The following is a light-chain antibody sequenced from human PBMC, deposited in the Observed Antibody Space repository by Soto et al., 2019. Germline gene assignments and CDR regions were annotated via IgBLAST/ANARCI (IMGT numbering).Light chain of an antibody. CDR3: QQYNSYSRT. V-gene: IGKV1-5*03. Sequence: DIQMTQSPSPLSASVGDRVTITCRASQSISSWLAWYQQKPGKAPKLLIYKASSLESGVPSRFSGSGSGTEGTLTNSSLQPDDVATKDCQQYNSYSRTFGQGTKVEIK. CDR1: QSISSW. CDR2: KAS. J-gene: IGKJ1*01.